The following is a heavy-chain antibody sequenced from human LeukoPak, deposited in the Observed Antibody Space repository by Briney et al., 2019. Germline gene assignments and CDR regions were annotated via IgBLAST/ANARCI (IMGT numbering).Heavy chain of an antibody. J-gene: IGHJ6*02. Sequence: GRSLRLSCTASGFSFGDYAMTWVRQAPGQGLEWVGFITSKTYGGTTEYAASVRGRFTISRDDSKRAAYRQMNSLRSEDTAVYYCYCYISKNNYGMDVWGLGTTVTVSS. CDR2: ITSKTYGGTT. V-gene: IGHV3-49*04. CDR1: GFSFGDYA. CDR3: YCYISKNNYGMDV. D-gene: IGHD2-21*01.